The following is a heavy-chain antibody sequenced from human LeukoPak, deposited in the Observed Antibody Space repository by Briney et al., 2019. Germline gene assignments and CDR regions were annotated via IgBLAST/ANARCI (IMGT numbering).Heavy chain of an antibody. Sequence: GGSLRLSCAASGCTVSSSYMSWVRQAPGKGLEWVGFIRTKAYGGTTEYAASVKGRFTISRDDSKSIAYLQMNSLKNEDTALYYCTSNHDTSGYTPDYWGQGTLVTVSS. D-gene: IGHD3-22*01. CDR1: GCTVSSSY. CDR3: TSNHDTSGYTPDY. J-gene: IGHJ4*02. V-gene: IGHV3-49*04. CDR2: IRTKAYGGTT.